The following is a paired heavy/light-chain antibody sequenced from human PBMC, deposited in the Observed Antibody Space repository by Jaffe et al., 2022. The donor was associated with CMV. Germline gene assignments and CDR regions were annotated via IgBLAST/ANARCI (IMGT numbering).Light chain of an antibody. J-gene: IGLJ3*02. CDR1: ALPKKY. CDR3: YSTDSSGVYRV. V-gene: IGLV3-10*01. Sequence: SYELTQPPSVSVSPGQTARITCSGDALPKKYVYWYQQKSGQAPVLVIYEDNQRPSGIPERFSGSSSGTMATLTITGAQVDDEADYYCYSTDSSGVYRVFGGGTKVTVL. CDR2: EDN.
Heavy chain of an antibody. CDR1: GFSFSYHD. V-gene: IGHV3-30*18. J-gene: IGHJ3*01. CDR3: AKAQFDSSGYYKDRQIAFDV. Sequence: QVHLVESGGGVVQPGTSLRLSCVASGFSFSYHDMFWVRQAPGKGLEWVAFISYDGNNKYLTDSVKGRFTISRDNSKNTLDLHVTSLRVEDTALYYCAKAQFDSSGYYKDRQIAFDVWGQGTMVTVSS. D-gene: IGHD3-22*01. CDR2: ISYDGNNK.